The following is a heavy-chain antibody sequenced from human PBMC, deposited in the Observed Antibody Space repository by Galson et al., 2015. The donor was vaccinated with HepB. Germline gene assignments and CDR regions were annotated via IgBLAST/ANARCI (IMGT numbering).Heavy chain of an antibody. Sequence: SVKVSCKASGYRFASHGISWVRQAPGQGLEWMGWISVRNGDTKYAQKVEDRILMTIDTSTNTVYMELRSLTSDDTAVYYCAREGGYASYEGFALYFGVDVWGQGTTVIVSS. CDR3: AREGGYASYEGFALYFGVDV. CDR1: GYRFASHG. D-gene: IGHD3-9*01. V-gene: IGHV1-18*04. J-gene: IGHJ6*02. CDR2: ISVRNGDT.